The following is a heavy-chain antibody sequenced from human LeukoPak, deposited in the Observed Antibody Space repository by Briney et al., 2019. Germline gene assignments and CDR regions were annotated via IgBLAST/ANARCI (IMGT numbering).Heavy chain of an antibody. CDR3: AKNSIAVATFDY. CDR1: GFTFSSYG. D-gene: IGHD6-19*01. CDR2: IWYDGSNK. Sequence: PGRSLRLSCAASGFTFSSYGMHWVRQAPGKGLEWVAVIWYDGSNKYYADSVKGRFTISRDNSKNTLYLQMNSLRAEDTAVYYCAKNSIAVATFDYWGQGTLVTVSS. V-gene: IGHV3-33*06. J-gene: IGHJ4*02.